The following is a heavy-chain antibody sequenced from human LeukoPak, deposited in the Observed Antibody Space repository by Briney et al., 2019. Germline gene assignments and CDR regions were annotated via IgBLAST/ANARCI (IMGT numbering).Heavy chain of an antibody. CDR1: GFTFSSYA. D-gene: IGHD3-22*01. CDR2: ISGSGGST. CDR3: ASIVWSSGYLLDY. J-gene: IGHJ4*02. Sequence: PGGSLRLSCAASGFTFSSYAMSWVRQAPGKGLEWVSAISGSGGSTYYADSVKGRFTISRDNSKNTLYLQMNSLRAEDTAVYYCASIVWSSGYLLDYWGQGTLVTVSS. V-gene: IGHV3-23*01.